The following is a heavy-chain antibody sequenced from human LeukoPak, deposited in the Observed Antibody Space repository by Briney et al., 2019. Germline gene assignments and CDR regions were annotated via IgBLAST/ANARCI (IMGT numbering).Heavy chain of an antibody. CDR3: ARLTVDHQSVDWFFDL. CDR1: VSGGPVSGGSMKTYY. Sequence: IPSETLSLTCYVSGGPVSGGSMKTYYWSWIRQTPGKGLEWIGYITYSGSTKNNPSLNSRVTISSDTSKNQFSLNLSSATAADTAAYYCARLTVDHQSVDWFFDLWGRGTLVTVS. J-gene: IGHJ2*01. CDR2: ITYSGST. V-gene: IGHV4-59*08. D-gene: IGHD2-2*01.